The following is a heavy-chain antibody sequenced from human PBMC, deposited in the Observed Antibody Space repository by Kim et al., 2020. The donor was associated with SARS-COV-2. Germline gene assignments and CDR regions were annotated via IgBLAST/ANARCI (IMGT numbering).Heavy chain of an antibody. CDR2: INHSGST. D-gene: IGHD6-13*01. V-gene: IGHV4-34*01. CDR1: GGSFSGYY. Sequence: SETLSLTCAVYGGSFSGYYWSWIRQPPGKGLEWIGEINHSGSTNYNPSLKSRVTISVDTSKNQFSLKLSSVTAADTAVYYCARGIAGHSSSWYIDYWGQGTLVTVSS. J-gene: IGHJ4*02. CDR3: ARGIAGHSSSWYIDY.